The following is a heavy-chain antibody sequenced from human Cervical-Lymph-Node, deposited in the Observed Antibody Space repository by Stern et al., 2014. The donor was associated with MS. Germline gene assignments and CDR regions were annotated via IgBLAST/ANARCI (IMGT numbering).Heavy chain of an antibody. Sequence: VHLVESGPGLVKPSGTLSLTCAVSGASISTDNWWSWVRQPPGKGLEWIGEGYHSGSANYNPSLKSRVTMSVDESKNQFSLRLTSVTAADTAVYYCARDFEFQLLCDWGQGALVTVSS. D-gene: IGHD2-2*01. CDR2: GYHSGSA. CDR1: GASISTDNW. J-gene: IGHJ4*02. V-gene: IGHV4-4*02. CDR3: ARDFEFQLLCD.